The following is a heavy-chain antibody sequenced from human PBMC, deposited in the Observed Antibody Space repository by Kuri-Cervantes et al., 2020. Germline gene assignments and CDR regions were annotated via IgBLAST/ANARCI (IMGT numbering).Heavy chain of an antibody. CDR1: GGTFSSYA. D-gene: IGHD4-23*01. CDR2: IIPIFGTA. J-gene: IGHJ6*02. CDR3: ARSAVVTPSYYYYGMDV. V-gene: IGHV1-69*13. Sequence: SVKVSCKASGGTFSSYAISWVRQAPGQGLEWMGGIIPIFGTANYAQKFQGRVTITADESTSTAYMELSSLRSEDTAVYYCARSAVVTPSYYYYGMDVWGQGTTVTDSS.